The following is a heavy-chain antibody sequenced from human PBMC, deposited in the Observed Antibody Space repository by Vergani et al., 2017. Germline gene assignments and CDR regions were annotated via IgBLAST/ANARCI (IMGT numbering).Heavy chain of an antibody. D-gene: IGHD4-17*01. J-gene: IGHJ6*02. CDR3: ATPQTVTTGGMEV. CDR1: GYTFTDHY. CDR2: VDPVDGET. Sequence: EVQLVQSGAEVKKPGATMKISCKVSGYTFTDHYMHWVKQAPGKGLEWMGLVDPVDGETINAEKFKGRVTIAADTSTDTAHLELSSLRSEDTAVYYCATPQTVTTGGMEVWGQGTTVIVSS. V-gene: IGHV1-69-2*01.